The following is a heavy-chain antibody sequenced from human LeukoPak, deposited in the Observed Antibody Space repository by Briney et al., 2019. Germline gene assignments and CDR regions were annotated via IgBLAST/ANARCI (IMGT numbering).Heavy chain of an antibody. V-gene: IGHV1-46*01. CDR3: AKDRYSSGWYDYFDY. CDR2: INPSGIST. D-gene: IGHD6-19*01. CDR1: GYIFTNHY. Sequence: ASVKVSCKSSGYIFTNHYMHWVRQAPGQGLEWMGLINPSGISTLYAEKFRGRIIMTRDMSTATDYMELSSLRAEDTAVYYCAKDRYSSGWYDYFDYWGQGTLVTVSS. J-gene: IGHJ4*02.